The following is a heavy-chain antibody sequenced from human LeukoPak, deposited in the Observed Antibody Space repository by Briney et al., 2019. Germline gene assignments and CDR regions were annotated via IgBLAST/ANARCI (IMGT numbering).Heavy chain of an antibody. V-gene: IGHV1-69*04. J-gene: IGHJ6*02. D-gene: IGHD6-13*01. CDR3: ARDMVAAARGYYYGMDV. Sequence: SVKVSCKASGGTFSSYAISWVRQAPGQGPEWMGRIIPILGIANYAQKFQGRVTITADKSTSTAYMELNSLRAEDTAVYYCARDMVAAARGYYYGMDVWGQGTTVTVSS. CDR1: GGTFSSYA. CDR2: IIPILGIA.